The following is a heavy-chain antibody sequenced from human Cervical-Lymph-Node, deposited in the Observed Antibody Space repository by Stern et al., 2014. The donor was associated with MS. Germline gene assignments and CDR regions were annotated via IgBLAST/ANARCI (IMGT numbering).Heavy chain of an antibody. Sequence: QVQLVQSGGGVVQPGRSLKLSCAVAGFTFRNFGMHWVRQAPGQGLEWLGVIRPYGGNQYYADSVKGRVTISRDNSKDTLYLQMNSLRAEDTAVYYCGRDKYSKDYYYYGVDVWGQGTAVTVSS. CDR1: GFTFRNFG. CDR2: IRPYGGNQ. CDR3: GRDKYSKDYYYYGVDV. V-gene: IGHV3-33*01. D-gene: IGHD4-11*01. J-gene: IGHJ6*02.